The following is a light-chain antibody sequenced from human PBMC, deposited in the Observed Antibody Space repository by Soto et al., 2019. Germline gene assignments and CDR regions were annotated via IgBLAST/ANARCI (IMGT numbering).Light chain of an antibody. CDR3: QQYDNWPPRWT. CDR2: GAS. CDR1: QSVGSN. Sequence: ILMTQSPETLSLSPGKRATLSCRASQSVGSNYLALYQQRPGQAPRLLILGASTRASGIPAKFSGSGSGTKYTLSIGSLQSEDFAIYCCQQYDNWPPRWTFGQGTKVDIK. J-gene: IGKJ2*01. V-gene: IGKV3-15*01.